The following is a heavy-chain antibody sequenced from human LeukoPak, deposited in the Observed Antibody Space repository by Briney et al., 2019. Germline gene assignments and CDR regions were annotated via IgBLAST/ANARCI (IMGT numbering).Heavy chain of an antibody. CDR3: VRDGGVSGYDLLDY. D-gene: IGHD5-12*01. J-gene: IGHJ4*02. CDR1: GFTFSHYW. Sequence: GGALRLSCAASGFTFSHYWMTWVRQAPGKGLEWVAQINQDGSEEYYMDSVKARFTISRDNAKNSVFLQMNSLRAEDTAVYYCVRDGGVSGYDLLDYWGQGTLVTVSS. V-gene: IGHV3-7*01. CDR2: INQDGSEE.